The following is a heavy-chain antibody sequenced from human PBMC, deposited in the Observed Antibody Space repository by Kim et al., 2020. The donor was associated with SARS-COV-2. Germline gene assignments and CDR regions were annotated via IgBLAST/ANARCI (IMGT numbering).Heavy chain of an antibody. CDR3: ARHPPVPYWREGFDY. CDR1: GGSINNYF. Sequence: SETLSLTCTVSGGSINNYFWSWFRQPPGKGLEYIGYIYYTGSTKYNPSLKSRVTISVDTSKNQFSLKLSSVTAADTAVYYCARHPPVPYWREGFDYWGQGTLVTVSS. D-gene: IGHD3-3*01. J-gene: IGHJ4*02. V-gene: IGHV4-59*08. CDR2: IYYTGST.